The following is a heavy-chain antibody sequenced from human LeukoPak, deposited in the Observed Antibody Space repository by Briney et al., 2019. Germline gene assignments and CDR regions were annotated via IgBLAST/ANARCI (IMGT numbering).Heavy chain of an antibody. CDR3: AKVSSSGWYGYFDY. Sequence: PGGSLRLSCAASGFTFSSYAMSWVRQAPGKGLGWVSAISGIGGSTYYADSLKGRFTISRDNSKNTLYLQMTSLRAETTGVYYFAKVSSSGWYGYFDYWGQGTLVTVSS. J-gene: IGHJ4*02. V-gene: IGHV3-23*01. CDR2: ISGIGGST. CDR1: GFTFSSYA. D-gene: IGHD6-19*01.